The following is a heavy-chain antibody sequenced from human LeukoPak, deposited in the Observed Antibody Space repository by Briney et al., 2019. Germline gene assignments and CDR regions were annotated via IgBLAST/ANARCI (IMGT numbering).Heavy chain of an antibody. CDR3: AREVEEQQLRFFDY. CDR2: IYYSGST. J-gene: IGHJ4*02. CDR1: GDSITSYY. D-gene: IGHD6-13*01. Sequence: SETLSLTCTVSGDSITSYYWNWIRQPPGKGLELIGYIYYSGSTNYNPSLKSRVTISVDTSKNQFSLKLSSVTAADTAVYYCAREVEEQQLRFFDYWGREPWSPSPQ. V-gene: IGHV4-59*01.